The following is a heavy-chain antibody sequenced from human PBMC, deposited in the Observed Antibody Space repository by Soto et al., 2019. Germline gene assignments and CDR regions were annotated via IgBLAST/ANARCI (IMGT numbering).Heavy chain of an antibody. CDR3: ARDYWDIGLRFDY. V-gene: IGHV4-61*01. CDR1: GGSVNNDSYY. Sequence: SETLSLTCTVSGGSVNNDSYYWSWIRQPPGKGLEWIGYIYYSGSTKYNPSLKSRVTISVDTSKNQFSLRLSSVTAADTAVYYCARDYWDIGLRFDYWGPGTLVTVSS. J-gene: IGHJ4*02. CDR2: IYYSGST. D-gene: IGHD1-26*01.